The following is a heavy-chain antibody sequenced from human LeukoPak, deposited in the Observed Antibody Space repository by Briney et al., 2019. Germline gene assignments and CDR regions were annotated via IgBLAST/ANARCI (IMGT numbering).Heavy chain of an antibody. D-gene: IGHD2-8*01. CDR3: ALGTINKDYYFGMDV. CDR2: LSNSGSSV. V-gene: IGHV3-11*01. CDR1: GFTFSDYY. Sequence: TAGGSLRLSCAASGFTFSDYYMTWIRQAPGKGLEWLSYLSNSGSSVFYADSVMGRFTVSRDNAKRSLYLQIKSLRDDDTAVYHCALGTINKDYYFGMDVWGQGTTVTVSS. J-gene: IGHJ6*02.